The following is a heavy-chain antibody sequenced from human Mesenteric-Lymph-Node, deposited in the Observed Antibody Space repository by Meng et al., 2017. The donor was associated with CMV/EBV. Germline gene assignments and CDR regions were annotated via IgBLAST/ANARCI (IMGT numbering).Heavy chain of an antibody. D-gene: IGHD5-24*01. CDR3: AQNPFGEGYNFY. CDR2: ILYDGSNE. J-gene: IGHJ4*02. V-gene: IGHV3-30*02. CDR1: GLTFTNYG. Sequence: GESLKISCAASGLTFTNYGMHWVRQAPGKGLEWVAYILYDGSNEYYTDSVKGRFNISRDNFKNTLYLQMHGLTTEYTAVYYCAQNPFGEGYNFYWGQGTLVTVSS.